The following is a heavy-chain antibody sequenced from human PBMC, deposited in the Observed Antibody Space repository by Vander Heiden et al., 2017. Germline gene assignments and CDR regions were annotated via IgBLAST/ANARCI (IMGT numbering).Heavy chain of an antibody. D-gene: IGHD2-2*01. CDR2: ISWNSGSI. CDR3: AKDLRSQLLFGYFDY. Sequence: EVQLVESGGGLVQPGRSLRLSCAAPGLTFEDYAMHWVRQAPGKGLEWVSGISWNSGSIGYADSVKGRFTISRDNAKNSLYLQMNSLRAEDTALYYCAKDLRSQLLFGYFDYWGQGTLVTVSS. V-gene: IGHV3-9*01. CDR1: GLTFEDYA. J-gene: IGHJ4*02.